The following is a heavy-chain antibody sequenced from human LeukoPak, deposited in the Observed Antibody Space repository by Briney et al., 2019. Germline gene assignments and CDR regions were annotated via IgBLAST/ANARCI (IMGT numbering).Heavy chain of an antibody. V-gene: IGHV7-4-1*02. CDR2: INTNTGNP. Sequence: ASVKVSCKASGYTFTDYYMHWVRQAPGQGLEWMGWINTNTGNPTYAQGFTGRFVFSLDTSVSTAYLQISSLKAEDTAVYYCARVSYCSGGSCYRQYDYWGQGTLVTVSS. CDR3: ARVSYCSGGSCYRQYDY. J-gene: IGHJ4*02. D-gene: IGHD2-15*01. CDR1: GYTFTDYY.